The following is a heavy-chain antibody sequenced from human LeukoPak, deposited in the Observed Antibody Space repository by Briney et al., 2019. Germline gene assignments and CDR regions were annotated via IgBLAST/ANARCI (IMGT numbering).Heavy chain of an antibody. J-gene: IGHJ4*02. CDR2: ISSNGGST. V-gene: IGHV3-64*01. D-gene: IGHD3-22*01. Sequence: QPGGSRRLSCAASGFTFSSYAMHWVRQAPGKGLEYVSAISSNGGSTYYANSVKGRFTISRDNAKNTLYLQMNSLRAEDTAVYYCARDDSSGYRCDNWGQGTLVTVSS. CDR3: ARDDSSGYRCDN. CDR1: GFTFSSYA.